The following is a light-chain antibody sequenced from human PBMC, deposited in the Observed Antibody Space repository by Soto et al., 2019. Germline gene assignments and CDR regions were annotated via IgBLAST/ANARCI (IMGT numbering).Light chain of an antibody. J-gene: IGKJ4*02. CDR2: GPS. CDR1: QSVSRSY. Sequence: EIVLTQSPGTLSLSPGERATLSCTASQSVSRSYLAWYQQKPGQAPRLLIYGPSNRATGIPDRFSGSRSGTDFTLTVSRLAPEDFAVYYCQQYGSSPLTFGGGTKVEIK. CDR3: QQYGSSPLT. V-gene: IGKV3-20*01.